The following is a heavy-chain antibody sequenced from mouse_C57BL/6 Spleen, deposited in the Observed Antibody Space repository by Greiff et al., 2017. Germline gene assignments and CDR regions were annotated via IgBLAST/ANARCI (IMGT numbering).Heavy chain of an antibody. J-gene: IGHJ3*01. CDR3: ARDAEDDDSFAY. D-gene: IGHD2-4*01. Sequence: EVQLVESGGGLVQSGRSLRLSCETSGFTFSDFYMEWVRQAPGKGLEWIAASRNKANDYTTEHNASVKGRFTVSRETSQSILYLQMNALRAEDTAIYYCARDAEDDDSFAYWGQGTLVTVSA. CDR2: SRNKANDYTT. V-gene: IGHV7-1*01. CDR1: GFTFSDFY.